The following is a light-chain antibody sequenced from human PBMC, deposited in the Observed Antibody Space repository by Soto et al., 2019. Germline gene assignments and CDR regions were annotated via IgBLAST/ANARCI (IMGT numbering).Light chain of an antibody. CDR1: SSDVGGYNL. CDR3: CSYAGTSTHTV. V-gene: IGLV2-23*02. J-gene: IGLJ7*01. Sequence: QSALTQPASVSGSPGPSITISCTGTSSDVGGYNLVSWYQQHPGKAPKLMISEVSKRPSGISDRFSGSKSGSTASLTISGLQAEDEADYYCCSYAGTSTHTVFGGGTQLTVL. CDR2: EVS.